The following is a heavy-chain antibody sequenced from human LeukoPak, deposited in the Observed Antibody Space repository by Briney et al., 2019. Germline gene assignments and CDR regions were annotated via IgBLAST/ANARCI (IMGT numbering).Heavy chain of an antibody. CDR2: ISSNGGRT. CDR3: ARGGRGVTTFLDY. Sequence: PGGSLRLSCATSGFTFSNFAMNWVRQAPGKGLEWVSVISSNGGRTYYANSVKGRFTVSRDNSKNSLYLQMNSLRAEDTAVHYCARGGRGVTTFLDYWGQGTLVTVSS. D-gene: IGHD4-17*01. J-gene: IGHJ4*02. CDR1: GFTFSNFA. V-gene: IGHV3-23*01.